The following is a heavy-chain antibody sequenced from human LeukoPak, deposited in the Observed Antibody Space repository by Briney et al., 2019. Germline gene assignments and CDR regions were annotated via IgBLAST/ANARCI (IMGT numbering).Heavy chain of an antibody. J-gene: IGHJ4*02. D-gene: IGHD3-9*01. CDR3: ARDPTNYDILTGYSPPDY. CDR1: GFTFSSYA. CDR2: ISSNGGNT. Sequence: GGSLTLSCAVSGFTFSSYAMQWVRHSPGEGREYVSDISSNGGNTYYANSVKGRFTISRDNSKNTLYLRMGSLRAEDMAVYYCARDPTNYDILTGYSPPDYWGQGTLVTVSS. V-gene: IGHV3-64*01.